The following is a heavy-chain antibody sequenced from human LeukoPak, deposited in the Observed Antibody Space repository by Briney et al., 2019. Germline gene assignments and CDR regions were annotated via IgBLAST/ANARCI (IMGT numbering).Heavy chain of an antibody. CDR3: AKGYYDSSGYSLPGF. CDR2: ISSSGSTI. Sequence: GGSLRLSCAASGFTFSSYEMNWVRQAPGKGLEWVSYISSSGSTIYYADSVKGRFTISRDNAKNSLYLQMNSLRAEDTAVYYCAKGYYDSSGYSLPGFWGQGTLVTVSS. CDR1: GFTFSSYE. D-gene: IGHD3-22*01. J-gene: IGHJ4*02. V-gene: IGHV3-48*03.